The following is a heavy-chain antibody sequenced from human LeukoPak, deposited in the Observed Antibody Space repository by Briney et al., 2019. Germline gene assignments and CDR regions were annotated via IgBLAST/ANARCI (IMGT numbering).Heavy chain of an antibody. CDR3: ARRGGRGSSYWFDP. CDR2: VYSGGST. Sequence: PSETLSLTCTVSGGSISNYYWSWIRQPPGEGLEWIGYVYSGGSTKYNPSLESRVTISVDTSKNQFSLKLSSVTATDTAVYYCARRGGRGSSYWFDPWGQGTLVTVSS. V-gene: IGHV4-59*08. D-gene: IGHD1-26*01. CDR1: GGSISNYY. J-gene: IGHJ5*02.